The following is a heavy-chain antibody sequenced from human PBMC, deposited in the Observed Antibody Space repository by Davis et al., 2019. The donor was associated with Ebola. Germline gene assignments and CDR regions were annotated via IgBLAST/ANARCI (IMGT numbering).Heavy chain of an antibody. D-gene: IGHD6-13*01. V-gene: IGHV4-39*01. Sequence: PSETLSLTCTVSGGSISSSSYYWGWIRQPPGTGLEWIGSIYYSGNTYCNPSLKSRVTISVDTSKNQLSLQLSSVTAADTAVYYCARSIAAGTPRLDPWFDPWGQGTLVTVSS. J-gene: IGHJ5*02. CDR1: GGSISSSSYY. CDR3: ARSIAAGTPRLDPWFDP. CDR2: IYYSGNT.